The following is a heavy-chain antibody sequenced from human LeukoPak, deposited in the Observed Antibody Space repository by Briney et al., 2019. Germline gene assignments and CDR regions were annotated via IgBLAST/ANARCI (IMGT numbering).Heavy chain of an antibody. V-gene: IGHV3-30*02. CDR3: AKDSSLYYKDV. CDR2: IRYDGSKE. J-gene: IGHJ6*03. Sequence: GGSLRLSCAASGFTFSSYGMHWVRQAPGKGLEWVTYIRYDGSKEYYADSVKGRFTISRDNSKNMLYLQMNSLRAEDTAVYYCAKDSSLYYKDVWGKGTTVTVSS. D-gene: IGHD6-6*01. CDR1: GFTFSSYG.